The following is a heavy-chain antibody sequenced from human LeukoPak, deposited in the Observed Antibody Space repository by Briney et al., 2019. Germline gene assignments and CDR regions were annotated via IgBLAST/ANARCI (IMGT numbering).Heavy chain of an antibody. V-gene: IGHV3-30*18. CDR3: AKDRDYGSGSVGMDV. D-gene: IGHD3-10*01. CDR1: GFTSTSYG. CDR2: ISYYGSNK. J-gene: IGHJ6*02. Sequence: TLRLSCAASGFTSTSYGMHCVCHTPRKGLERGAVISYYGSNKYYAHSVKGRFTISRDNSKNTLYLQMNSLRAEDTAVYYCAKDRDYGSGSVGMDVWRQGTTVTVSS.